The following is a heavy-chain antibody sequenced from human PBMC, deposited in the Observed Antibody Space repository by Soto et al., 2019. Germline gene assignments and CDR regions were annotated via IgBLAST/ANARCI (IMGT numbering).Heavy chain of an antibody. CDR3: ARGLGGEYQLLWVDY. V-gene: IGHV3-21*01. J-gene: IGHJ4*02. CDR1: GFTFSSYS. Sequence: VQLVESGGGLVKPGGSLRLSCAASGFTFSSYSMNWVRQAPGKGLEWVSSISSSSSYIYYADSVKGRFTISRDNAKNSLYLQMNSLRAEDTAVYYCARGLGGEYQLLWVDYWGQGTLVTVSS. D-gene: IGHD2-2*01. CDR2: ISSSSSYI.